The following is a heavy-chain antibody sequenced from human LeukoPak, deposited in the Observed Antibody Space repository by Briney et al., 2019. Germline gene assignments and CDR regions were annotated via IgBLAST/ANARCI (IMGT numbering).Heavy chain of an antibody. J-gene: IGHJ5*02. V-gene: IGHV3-48*01. Sequence: RTLRLSCPASVFTFSSYSMNSVRQAPGNGLEWVSYISSASNTIYYADSVKWRFTISRDNAKNSLYLQMNSLRAEDTAMYYRARDGWFGDYNWFDPWGQGTLVTVSS. D-gene: IGHD3-10*01. CDR2: ISSASNTI. CDR1: VFTFSSYS. CDR3: ARDGWFGDYNWFDP.